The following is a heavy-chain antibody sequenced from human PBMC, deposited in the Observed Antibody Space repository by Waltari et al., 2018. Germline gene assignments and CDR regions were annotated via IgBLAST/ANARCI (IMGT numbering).Heavy chain of an antibody. CDR2: INHSGST. J-gene: IGHJ4*02. V-gene: IGHV4-34*01. CDR1: GGSFSGYY. CDR3: ASPGYSSSRREDY. Sequence: QVQLQQWGAGLLKPSGTLSLTCAVDGGSFSGYYWGWNSQPPGKGLEWIGEINHSGSTNYNPSLKSRVTISVDTSKNQFSLKLSSVTAADTAVYYCASPGYSSSRREDYWGQGTLVTVSS. D-gene: IGHD6-6*01.